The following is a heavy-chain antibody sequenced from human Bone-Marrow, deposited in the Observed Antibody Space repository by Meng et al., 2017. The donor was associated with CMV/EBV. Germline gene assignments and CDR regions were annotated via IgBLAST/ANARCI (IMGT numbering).Heavy chain of an antibody. V-gene: IGHV3-48*04. D-gene: IGHD3-16*01. CDR2: ITGSGSTI. CDR1: GVTFSSFN. CDR3: ARSYGGFDY. J-gene: IGHJ4*02. Sequence: GGSLRLSCAVSGVTFSSFNMNWVRQAPGKGLEWVAHITGSGSTIYYADSVQGRFTISRDNARNSLYLQMNNLRAEDTAVYYCARSYGGFDYWGQGVLVTVSS.